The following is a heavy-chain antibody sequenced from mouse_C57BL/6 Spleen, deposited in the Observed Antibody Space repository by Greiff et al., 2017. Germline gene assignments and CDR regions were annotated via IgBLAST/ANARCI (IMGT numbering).Heavy chain of an antibody. J-gene: IGHJ4*01. Sequence: VMLVESGAELVKPGASVKISCKASGYAFSSYWMNWVKQRPGKGLEWIGQIYPGDGDTNYNGKFKGKATLTADKSSSTAYMQLSSLTSEDSAVYFCARWGYSNYGGNAMDYWGQGTSVTVSS. CDR1: GYAFSSYW. CDR3: ARWGYSNYGGNAMDY. V-gene: IGHV1-80*01. CDR2: IYPGDGDT. D-gene: IGHD2-5*01.